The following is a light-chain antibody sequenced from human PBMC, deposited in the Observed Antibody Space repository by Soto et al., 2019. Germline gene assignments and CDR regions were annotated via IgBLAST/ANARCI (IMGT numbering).Light chain of an antibody. CDR2: EVS. J-gene: IGLJ2*01. CDR1: SSDVGGYNY. CDR3: SSYTSSNTVL. Sequence: QSALTQPASVSGSPGQSITLSCTGTSSDVGGYNYVSWYQQHLGKAPKLMIYEVSNRPSGVSNRFSGSKSGNTASLTISGLQAEDETDYYCSSYTSSNTVLFGEGTKLTVL. V-gene: IGLV2-14*01.